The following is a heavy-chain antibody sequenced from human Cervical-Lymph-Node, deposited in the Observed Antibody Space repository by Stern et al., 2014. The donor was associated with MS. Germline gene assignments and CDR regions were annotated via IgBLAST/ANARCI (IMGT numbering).Heavy chain of an antibody. Sequence: QVTLKESGPTLVKPTQTVTLTCTLSGFSVATAGVGVGWIRQPPGKALEWLALNYWDDDKLYSPSLKTRLTIIKDTSKNQVVLTMTNVDPVDTATYYCAHSRVKYCRGGTCYSSLFDYWGQGTLVTVSS. V-gene: IGHV2-5*02. CDR3: AHSRVKYCRGGTCYSSLFDY. CDR1: GFSVATAGVG. D-gene: IGHD2-15*01. J-gene: IGHJ4*02. CDR2: NYWDDDK.